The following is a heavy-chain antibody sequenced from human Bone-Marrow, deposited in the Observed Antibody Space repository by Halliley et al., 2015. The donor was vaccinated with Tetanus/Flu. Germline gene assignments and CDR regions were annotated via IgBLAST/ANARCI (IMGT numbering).Heavy chain of an antibody. D-gene: IGHD6-25*01. CDR2: INSKSVHI. Sequence: SLRLSCVGSGFTFSIYSLSWVRQAPGKGLEWVSSINSKSVHIYYADSVKGRFTISRDNDKNSLFLHMSSLRAEDTAIYYCAKVNVAEAATTLGGWGQGTLVTVSA. CDR3: AKVNVAEAATTLGG. V-gene: IGHV3-21*01. J-gene: IGHJ4*02. CDR1: GFTFSIYS.